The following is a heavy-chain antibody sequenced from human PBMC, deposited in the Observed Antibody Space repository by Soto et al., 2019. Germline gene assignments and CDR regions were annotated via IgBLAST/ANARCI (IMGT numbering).Heavy chain of an antibody. J-gene: IGHJ6*03. Sequence: GGSLRLSCAASGFTFSSYWMHWVRQAPGKGLVWVSRINSDGSSTSYADSVKGRFTISRDNAKNTLYLQMNRLRAEDTAVYYCAREGRFGEFFPDYYYYYYMDVWGKGTTVTVSS. CDR1: GFTFSSYW. CDR3: AREGRFGEFFPDYYYYYYMDV. V-gene: IGHV3-74*01. CDR2: INSDGSST. D-gene: IGHD3-10*01.